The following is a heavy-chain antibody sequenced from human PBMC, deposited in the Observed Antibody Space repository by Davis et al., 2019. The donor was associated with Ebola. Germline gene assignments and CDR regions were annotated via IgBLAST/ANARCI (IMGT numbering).Heavy chain of an antibody. Sequence: GESLKISCAASGFPFSTYAMSWVRQAPGKGLEWVAHIKGSGYNTYYTDSVQGRFTISRDNSKNTLFLQLNSLRGEDTAVYHCAKETRWYGGYYFDSWGQGTLVTVSS. CDR2: IKGSGYNT. CDR3: AKETRWYGGYYFDS. D-gene: IGHD6-13*01. J-gene: IGHJ4*02. V-gene: IGHV3-23*01. CDR1: GFPFSTYA.